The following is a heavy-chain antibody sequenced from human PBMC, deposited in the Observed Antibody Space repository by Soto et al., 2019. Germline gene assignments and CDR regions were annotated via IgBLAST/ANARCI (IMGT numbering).Heavy chain of an antibody. D-gene: IGHD4-17*01. CDR3: VKDLKWGGMTTIHYFDS. Sequence: EVQLVESGGGLVQPGRSLRLSCVASGFIADDYAMHWVRQAPGKGLEWVSGISSNSATINYADSVKGRFTTSRDNAKNSLFLQMNSLRPEDTAFYYCVKDLKWGGMTTIHYFDSWGQGTRVTVSS. V-gene: IGHV3-9*02. CDR1: GFIADDYA. CDR2: ISSNSATI. J-gene: IGHJ4*02.